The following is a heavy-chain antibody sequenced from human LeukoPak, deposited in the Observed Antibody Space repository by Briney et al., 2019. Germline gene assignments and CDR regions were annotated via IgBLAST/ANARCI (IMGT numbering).Heavy chain of an antibody. D-gene: IGHD6-19*01. V-gene: IGHV3-23*01. J-gene: IGHJ4*02. CDR1: GFTFSHYA. Sequence: GGSLRLSCAASGFTFSHYAMSWVRQAPGKGLEWVSIITFDGGNTYYSSVKGRFTISRENSKNTLYLQMSSLGAEDTAVYYCTRTHINGWCFDSWGQGTLVTVSS. CDR2: ITFDGGNT. CDR3: TRTHINGWCFDS.